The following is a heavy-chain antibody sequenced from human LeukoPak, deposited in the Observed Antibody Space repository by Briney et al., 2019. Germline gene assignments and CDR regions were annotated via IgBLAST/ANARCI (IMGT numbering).Heavy chain of an antibody. D-gene: IGHD1-26*01. CDR2: INTDGSST. V-gene: IGHV3-74*01. Sequence: GGSRRLSCSASGFTLSNYWIHWVRQAPGKGLVWVSRINTDGSSTIYADSVRGRFTVSRDNAENTLYLQMNSLRVEDTAVYYCARVIGWDEPFDLWGHGTLVTVSS. CDR1: GFTLSNYW. J-gene: IGHJ3*01. CDR3: ARVIGWDEPFDL.